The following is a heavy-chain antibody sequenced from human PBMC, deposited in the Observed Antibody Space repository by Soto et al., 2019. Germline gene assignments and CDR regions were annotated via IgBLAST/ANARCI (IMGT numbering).Heavy chain of an antibody. D-gene: IGHD5-12*01. V-gene: IGHV4-59*01. Sequence: SETLSLTCTVSGGSISSYYWSWIRQPPGKGLEWIGYIYYSGSTNYNPSLKSRVTISVDTSKNQFSLKLSSVTAADLAVYYCAMGLGGYSGYDATDYYYYYMDVWGKGTTVTVSS. J-gene: IGHJ6*03. CDR1: GGSISSYY. CDR3: AMGLGGYSGYDATDYYYYYMDV. CDR2: IYYSGST.